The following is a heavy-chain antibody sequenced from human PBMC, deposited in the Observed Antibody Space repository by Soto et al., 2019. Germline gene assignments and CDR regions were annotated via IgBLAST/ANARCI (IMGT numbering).Heavy chain of an antibody. CDR3: ARTHRQPEAREGFEF. CDR2: ISAYNGDT. V-gene: IGHV1-18*04. CDR1: GYTFTSHG. J-gene: IGHJ4*02. Sequence: ASVKVSCKTSGYTFTSHGISWVRWAPGRGREWMGWISAYNGDTKYAQRVQDRVSMTTDTSTATAYIELRSLRFDDTAIYFCARTHRQPEAREGFEFWGQGTPVIVSS. D-gene: IGHD6-6*01.